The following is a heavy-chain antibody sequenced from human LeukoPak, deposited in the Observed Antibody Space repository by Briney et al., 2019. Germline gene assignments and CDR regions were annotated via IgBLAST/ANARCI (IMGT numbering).Heavy chain of an antibody. CDR3: ARGVRALRDY. V-gene: IGHV3-11*06. CDR2: ISSSSSYT. D-gene: IGHD5/OR15-5a*01. CDR1: GFTFSDYY. J-gene: IGHJ4*02. Sequence: GGSLRLSCAASGFTFSDYYMSWIRQAPGKGLEWVSYISSSSSYTNCADSVKGRFTISRDNAKNSLYLQMNSLRAEDTAVYYCARGVRALRDYWGQGTLVTVSS.